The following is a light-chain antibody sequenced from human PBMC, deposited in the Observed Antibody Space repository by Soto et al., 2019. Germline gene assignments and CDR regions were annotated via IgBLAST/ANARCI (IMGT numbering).Light chain of an antibody. CDR3: ETWDRNTRV. CDR2: VESSGSY. Sequence: QAVVTQSSSASASPGSSVKVTCTLSSGHSSSSIAWHQQQPGKAPRFLMRVESSGSYNKGSGVPDRFSGSSSGADRYLTISNLQSEDEADYYCETWDRNTRVFGGGTKLTVL. V-gene: IGLV4-60*03. CDR1: SGHSSSS. J-gene: IGLJ3*02.